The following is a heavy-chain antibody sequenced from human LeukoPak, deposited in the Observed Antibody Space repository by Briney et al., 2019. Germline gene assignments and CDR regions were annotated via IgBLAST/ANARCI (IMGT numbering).Heavy chain of an antibody. CDR1: GFTFSSYE. D-gene: IGHD3-22*01. J-gene: IGHJ4*02. CDR3: PREDIVYYYDSSGPRPFDY. Sequence: PGGSLRLSCAASGFTFSSYEMNWVRQAPGKGLEWVSYISSSGSTIYYADSVKGRFTISRDNAKNSLYLQMNSLRAEDTAVYYCPREDIVYYYDSSGPRPFDYWGQGTLVTVSS. V-gene: IGHV3-48*03. CDR2: ISSSGSTI.